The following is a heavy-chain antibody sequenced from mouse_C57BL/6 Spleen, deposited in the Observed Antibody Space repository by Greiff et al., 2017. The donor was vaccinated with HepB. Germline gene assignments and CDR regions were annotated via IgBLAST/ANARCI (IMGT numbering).Heavy chain of an antibody. D-gene: IGHD2-3*01. J-gene: IGHJ3*01. V-gene: IGHV5-16*01. CDR1: GFTFSDYY. Sequence: EVQLVESEGGLVQPGSSMKLSCTASGFTFSDYYMAWVRQVPEKGLEWVANINYDGSSTYYLDSLKSRFIISRDNAKNILYLQLSSLKSEDTATYYCAREDDGYFYWGQGTLVTVSA. CDR3: AREDDGYFY. CDR2: INYDGSST.